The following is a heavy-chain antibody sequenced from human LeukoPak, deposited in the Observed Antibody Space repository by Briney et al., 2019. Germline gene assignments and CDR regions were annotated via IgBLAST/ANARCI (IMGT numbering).Heavy chain of an antibody. CDR2: IYTSGST. Sequence: SETLSLTCTVSGGSISSGSYYWSWIRQPAGKGLEWIGRIYTSGSTNYNPSLKSRVTISVDTSKNQFSLKLSSVTAADTAVYYCARERVWRYCGGDSCGWFDPWGQGTLVTVSS. V-gene: IGHV4-61*02. CDR1: GGSISSGSYY. D-gene: IGHD2-21*02. J-gene: IGHJ5*02. CDR3: ARERVWRYCGGDSCGWFDP.